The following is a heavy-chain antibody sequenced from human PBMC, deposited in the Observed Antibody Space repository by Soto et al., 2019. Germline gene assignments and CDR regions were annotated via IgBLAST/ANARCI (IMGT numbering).Heavy chain of an antibody. D-gene: IGHD6-19*01. CDR2: IYSGDSDT. J-gene: IGHJ6*02. Sequence: LGESLKISCKGSGYSFPNYWIGWVRQMPGKGLEWMGIIYSGDSDTRYSPSFQGHVSISADKSLSTAYLKWSSLKASDTAMYYCAAPKRLAARSYYNMDGWGEGTKV. CDR3: AAPKRLAARSYYNMDG. CDR1: GYSFPNYW. V-gene: IGHV5-51*01.